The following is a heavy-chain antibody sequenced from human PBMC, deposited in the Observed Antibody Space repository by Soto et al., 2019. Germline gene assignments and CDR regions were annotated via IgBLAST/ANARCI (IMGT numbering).Heavy chain of an antibody. CDR1: GFTFSNFA. Sequence: GGSLRLSCAASGFTFSNFALGWVRQAPGEGLEWVSAISGSGGSTYYADSVKGRFTISRDNSKNTLYLQMNSLRAEDTAVYYCAGVAAAGVDYWGQGTLVTVSS. CDR2: ISGSGGST. V-gene: IGHV3-23*01. D-gene: IGHD6-13*01. CDR3: AGVAAAGVDY. J-gene: IGHJ4*02.